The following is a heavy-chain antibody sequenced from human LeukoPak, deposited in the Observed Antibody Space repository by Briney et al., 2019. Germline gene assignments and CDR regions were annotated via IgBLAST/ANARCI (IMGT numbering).Heavy chain of an antibody. Sequence: AASVKVSCKASGYTFTSYGISWVRQAPGQGLEWMGWISAYNGNTNYAQKLQGRVTMTTDTSTSTAYMELRSLRSDDTAVYYCARDGGLTTAGFYYYYYMDVWGKGTTVTVSS. CDR2: ISAYNGNT. D-gene: IGHD4-11*01. CDR1: GYTFTSYG. V-gene: IGHV1-18*01. J-gene: IGHJ6*03. CDR3: ARDGGLTTAGFYYYYYMDV.